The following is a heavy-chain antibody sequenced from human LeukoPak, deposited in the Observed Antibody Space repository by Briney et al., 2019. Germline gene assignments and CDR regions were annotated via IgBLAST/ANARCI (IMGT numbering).Heavy chain of an antibody. Sequence: PGGSLRFYCSASTFNFNYFARGWLGQAPGKRLEWVSTIGDSGSCGSYADSVRGRFTSSRDNSKNIVYLQMYSLRVDNSADYYCSRIKSGGNSGYHFDYWGQGTLVTVSS. CDR3: SRIKSGGNSGYHFDY. D-gene: IGHD4-23*01. V-gene: IGHV3-23*01. CDR2: IGDSGSCG. CDR1: TFNFNYFA. J-gene: IGHJ4*02.